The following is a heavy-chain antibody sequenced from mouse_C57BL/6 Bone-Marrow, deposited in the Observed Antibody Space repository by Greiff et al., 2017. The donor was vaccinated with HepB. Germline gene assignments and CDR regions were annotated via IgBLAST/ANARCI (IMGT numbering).Heavy chain of an antibody. CDR3: TTGYGSSLYYFDY. CDR2: IDPEDGDT. V-gene: IGHV14-1*01. J-gene: IGHJ2*01. CDR1: GFNIKDYY. D-gene: IGHD1-1*01. Sequence: VHVKQSGAELVRPGASVKLSCTASGFNIKDYYMHWVKQRPEQGLEWIGRIDPEDGDTEYAPKFQGKATMTADTSSNTAYLPLSSLTSEDTAVYYCTTGYGSSLYYFDYWGQGTTLTVSS.